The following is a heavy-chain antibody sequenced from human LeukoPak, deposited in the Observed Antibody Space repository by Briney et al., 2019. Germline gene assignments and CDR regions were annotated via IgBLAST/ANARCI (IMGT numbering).Heavy chain of an antibody. D-gene: IGHD6-19*01. J-gene: IGHJ4*02. CDR2: ISSSGSTI. CDR1: GFTFRDYY. V-gene: IGHV3-11*04. Sequence: TGGSLRLFCAASGFTFRDYYLRWIRQAPGKGLEGVSYISSSGSTIYLAASVKGRFTISRDNAKNLLYLQMNSLRAEDTAVYYSARDGIAVAGLPDYFDYWGQGTLVTVSS. CDR3: ARDGIAVAGLPDYFDY.